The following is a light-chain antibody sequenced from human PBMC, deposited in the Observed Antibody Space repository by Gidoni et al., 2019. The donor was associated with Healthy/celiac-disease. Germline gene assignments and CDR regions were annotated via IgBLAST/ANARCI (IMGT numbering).Light chain of an antibody. CDR2: GKN. V-gene: IGLV3-19*01. J-gene: IGLJ2*01. Sequence: SSELTQDPAVSVALGQTVRITCQGDSLRSYYASWYQQKPGQAPVLVIYGKNNRPSGIPDRFSGSSSGNTASLTITGAQAEDEADYYCNSRDSSGNHLDVVFGGGTTLTVL. CDR1: SLRSYY. CDR3: NSRDSSGNHLDVV.